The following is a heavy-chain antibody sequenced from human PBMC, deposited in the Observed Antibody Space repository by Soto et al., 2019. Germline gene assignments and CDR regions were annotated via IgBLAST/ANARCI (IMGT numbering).Heavy chain of an antibody. CDR1: GGTFSSYA. Sequence: QVQLVQSGAEVKKPGSSVKVSCKASGGTFSSYAISWVRQAPGHGLEWMGGIIPIFGTANYAQKFQGRVTITADESTSKADMELSSLRSEDTAVYYCAREGIAAAGTSPSFDYWGQGTLVTVSS. CDR3: AREGIAAAGTSPSFDY. J-gene: IGHJ4*02. D-gene: IGHD6-13*01. CDR2: IIPIFGTA. V-gene: IGHV1-69*01.